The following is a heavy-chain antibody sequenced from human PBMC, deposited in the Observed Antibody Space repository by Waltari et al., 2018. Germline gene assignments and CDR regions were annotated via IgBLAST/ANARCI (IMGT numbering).Heavy chain of an antibody. D-gene: IGHD1-26*01. CDR1: GFTFEDYG. Sequence: EVQLVESGGGVVRPGGSLRRSCAASGFTFEDYGMSWVRHVPGKGLEWVAGLNWNGATTRYAESVRGRFTISRDNGKNSLYLHMNSLRAEDTALYHCAKTKYSGTYYFDSWGLGTLVTVSS. CDR3: AKTKYSGTYYFDS. V-gene: IGHV3-20*01. J-gene: IGHJ4*02. CDR2: LNWNGATT.